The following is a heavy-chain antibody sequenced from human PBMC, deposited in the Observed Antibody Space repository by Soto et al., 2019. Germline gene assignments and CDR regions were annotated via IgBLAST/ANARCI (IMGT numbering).Heavy chain of an antibody. Sequence: QVHLVQSGAEVKKPGASVKVSCKGSGYTFTSYGITWVRQAPGQGLGWMGWISAHNGNTDYAQKLQGRVTVTRDTPTSTDYMEGRSWTSDDTAVYYSARGRYGDYWPWGALVTGSS. CDR1: GYTFTSYG. CDR2: ISAHNGNT. V-gene: IGHV1-18*01. D-gene: IGHD1-1*01. J-gene: IGHJ4*02. CDR3: ARGRYGDY.